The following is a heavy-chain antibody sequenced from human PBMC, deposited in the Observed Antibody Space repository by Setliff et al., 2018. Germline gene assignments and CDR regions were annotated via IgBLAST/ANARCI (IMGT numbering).Heavy chain of an antibody. Sequence: PGGSLRLSCVGFGFNFKTSSLNWVRQAPGKGLEWVANIKQDGSEKYYVDSVRGRFTVSRDNAKESLYLQMNNLGAEDTAVYFCVRDRSGDYAFDFWGQGTLVTVSS. D-gene: IGHD4-17*01. V-gene: IGHV3-7*01. CDR3: VRDRSGDYAFDF. CDR2: IKQDGSEK. CDR1: GFNFKTSS. J-gene: IGHJ4*02.